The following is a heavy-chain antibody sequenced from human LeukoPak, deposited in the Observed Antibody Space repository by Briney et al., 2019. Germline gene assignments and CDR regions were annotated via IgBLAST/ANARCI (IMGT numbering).Heavy chain of an antibody. CDR1: GYSISSGYY. CDR3: AKIPPTYGSGTNFDY. D-gene: IGHD3-10*01. V-gene: IGHV4-38-2*02. Sequence: SETLSLTCTVSGYSISSGYYWGWIRQPPGKGLEWIGSIYHSGSTYYNPSLKSRVTISVDTSKNQFSLKLSSVTAADTAVYYCAKIPPTYGSGTNFDYWGQGTLVTVSS. CDR2: IYHSGST. J-gene: IGHJ4*02.